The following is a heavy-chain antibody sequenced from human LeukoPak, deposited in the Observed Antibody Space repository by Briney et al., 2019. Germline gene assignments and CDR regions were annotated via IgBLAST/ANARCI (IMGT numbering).Heavy chain of an antibody. CDR1: VYTFTRYD. CDR2: MNPNSGNT. Sequence: ASVNVSCKASVYTFTRYDINGVRQATGQGLEWMGWMNPNSGNTGYAQKFQGRVTMTRSTSISTAYMELSSLRSEDTAVYYCARGRQGNFGVVINYWGQGTLVTVSS. J-gene: IGHJ4*02. V-gene: IGHV1-8*01. D-gene: IGHD3-3*01. CDR3: ARGRQGNFGVVINY.